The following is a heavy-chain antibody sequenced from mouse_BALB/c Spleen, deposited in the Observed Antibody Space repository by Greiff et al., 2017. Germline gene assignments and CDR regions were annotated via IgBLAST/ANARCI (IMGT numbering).Heavy chain of an antibody. CDR1: GYTFTDYA. J-gene: IGHJ1*01. CDR3: ARSGDYDRWYFDV. CDR2: ISTYYGDA. D-gene: IGHD2-4*01. Sequence: QVQLQQSGAELVRPGVSVKISCKGSGYTFTDYAMHWVKQSHAKSLEWIGVISTYYGDASYNQKFKGKATMTVDKSSSTAYMELARLTSEDSAIYYCARSGDYDRWYFDVWGAGTTVTVSS. V-gene: IGHV1S137*01.